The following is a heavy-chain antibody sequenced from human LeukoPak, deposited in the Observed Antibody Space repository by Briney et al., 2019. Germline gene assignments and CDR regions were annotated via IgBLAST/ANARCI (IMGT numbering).Heavy chain of an antibody. CDR1: GYSFTSYW. D-gene: IGHD3-3*01. J-gene: IGHJ5*02. CDR2: IYPGDSDT. V-gene: IGHV5-51*01. Sequence: GESLQISCQGSGYSFTSYWIGWVRQLPGKGLEWMGIIYPGDSDTRYSPSFQGQVTISADKSISTAYLQWSSLKASDTAMYYCARQEGSTYYDFWSGSYNWFDPWGQGTLVTVSS. CDR3: ARQEGSTYYDFWSGSYNWFDP.